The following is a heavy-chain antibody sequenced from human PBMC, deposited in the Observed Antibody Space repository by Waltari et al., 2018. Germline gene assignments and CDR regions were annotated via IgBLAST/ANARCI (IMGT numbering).Heavy chain of an antibody. D-gene: IGHD1-26*01. Sequence: QVQLVESGGGLVKPGGSRRLSGAASGFTFSDYYMSWIGKSPGKGLEWVSYVSISGSTIYYADSVKGRFTISRDNAKNSLYLQVNSLRAEDTAVYYCARDEVGATSLFDYWGQGTLVTVSS. CDR3: ARDEVGATSLFDY. J-gene: IGHJ4*02. CDR2: VSISGSTI. V-gene: IGHV3-11*04. CDR1: GFTFSDYY.